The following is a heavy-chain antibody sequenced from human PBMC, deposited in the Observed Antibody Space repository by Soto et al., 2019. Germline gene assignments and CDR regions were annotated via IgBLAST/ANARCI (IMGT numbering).Heavy chain of an antibody. Sequence: ASVKVSCKASGYTFTSYSISWVRQAPGQGLEWMGWISAYNGNTKYSQKFQGRVTITRDTSANTAYMELSSLISEDTAVYYCARPKDYDDCLDYWGQGTLVTVSS. D-gene: IGHD3-22*01. CDR1: GYTFTSYS. J-gene: IGHJ4*02. V-gene: IGHV1-18*01. CDR2: ISAYNGNT. CDR3: ARPKDYDDCLDY.